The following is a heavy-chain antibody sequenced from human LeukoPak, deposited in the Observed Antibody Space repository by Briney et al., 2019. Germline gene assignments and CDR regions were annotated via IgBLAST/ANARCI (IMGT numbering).Heavy chain of an antibody. D-gene: IGHD3-3*01. CDR2: ISAYNGNT. J-gene: IGHJ6*03. CDR1: GYTFTSYG. V-gene: IGHV1-18*01. Sequence: GASVKVSCKASGYTFTSYGISWVRQAPGQGLEWMGWISAYNGNTNYAQKLQGRVTMTTDTSTSTAYMELRSLRSDDTAVYYCARDPKYDSQTYYYYMDVWGKGTTVTVSS. CDR3: ARDPKYDSQTYYYYMDV.